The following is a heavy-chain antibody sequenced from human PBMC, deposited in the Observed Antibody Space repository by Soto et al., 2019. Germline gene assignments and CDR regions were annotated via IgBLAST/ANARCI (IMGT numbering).Heavy chain of an antibody. V-gene: IGHV5-51*01. CDR1: GYSFTTSW. Sequence: GEALKISCKGSGYSFTTSWISWLRQMPGEGLEWMGSIYPGDSDTRYSQSFLGQVTISVDKSMSAAYLQWSSLKASDTAIYYCARRAQTTEYFDFWGQGTLVTVSS. CDR2: IYPGDSDT. J-gene: IGHJ4*02. CDR3: ARRAQTTEYFDF. D-gene: IGHD4-17*01.